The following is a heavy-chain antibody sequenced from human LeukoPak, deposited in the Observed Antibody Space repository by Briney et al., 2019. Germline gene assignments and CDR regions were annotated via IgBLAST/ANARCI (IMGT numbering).Heavy chain of an antibody. J-gene: IGHJ3*02. CDR1: GFTFSSND. D-gene: IGHD3-22*01. Sequence: GRSLRLSCAASGFTFSSNDIHWVRQAPGKGLEWVVVISYDGGNKYYADSVKGRFAISRDNSKNTLYLQMNSLRAEDTAVYYCAKGTHYYDSSGYWGAFDIWGQGTMVTVSS. CDR2: ISYDGGNK. V-gene: IGHV3-30*18. CDR3: AKGTHYYDSSGYWGAFDI.